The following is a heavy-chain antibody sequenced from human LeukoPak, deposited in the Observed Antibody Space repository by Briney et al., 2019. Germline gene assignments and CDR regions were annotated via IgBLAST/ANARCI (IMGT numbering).Heavy chain of an antibody. CDR1: GFTFDDYG. Sequence: GGSLRLSCAASGFTFDDYGMSWVRQAPGKGLEWVSGINWNGGSTGYADSVKGRFTISRDNAKNSLYLQMNSLRAEDTALYYCARESAAALAYYYYYMDVWGKGTTVTVSS. V-gene: IGHV3-20*04. D-gene: IGHD6-13*01. CDR3: ARESAAALAYYYYYMDV. J-gene: IGHJ6*03. CDR2: INWNGGST.